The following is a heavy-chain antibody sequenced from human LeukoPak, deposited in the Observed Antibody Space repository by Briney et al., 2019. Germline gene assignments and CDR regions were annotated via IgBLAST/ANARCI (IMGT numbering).Heavy chain of an antibody. D-gene: IGHD4-17*01. J-gene: IGHJ5*02. CDR2: IYYSGST. V-gene: IGHV4-31*03. Sequence: SQTLSLTCTVSGGSISSGGYYWSWIRQHPGKGLEWIGYIYYSGSTYYNPSLKSRVTISADTSKNQFSLKLSSVTAADTAVYYCARVALDYGDYVWFDPWGQGTLVTVSS. CDR1: GGSISSGGYY. CDR3: ARVALDYGDYVWFDP.